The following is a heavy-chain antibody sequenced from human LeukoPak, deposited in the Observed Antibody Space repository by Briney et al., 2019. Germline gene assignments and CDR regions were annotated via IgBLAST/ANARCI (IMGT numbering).Heavy chain of an antibody. J-gene: IGHJ4*02. CDR2: IYYSGST. D-gene: IGHD1-26*01. V-gene: IGHV4-39*01. CDR1: GGSISSSSHY. CDR3: ARHVVGATFYYFDN. Sequence: PSETLSLTCTVSGGSISSSSHYWGWIRQPPGKGLEWIGSIYYSGSTYYKTSLKSRVTISVDTSKNQFSLKLSSVTAADTAVYYCARHVVGATFYYFDNWGQGTLVTVSS.